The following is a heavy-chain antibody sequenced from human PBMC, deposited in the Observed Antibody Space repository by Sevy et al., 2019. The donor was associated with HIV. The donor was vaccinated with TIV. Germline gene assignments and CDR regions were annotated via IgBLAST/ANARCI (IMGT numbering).Heavy chain of an antibody. Sequence: SETLSLTCTVSGGSIGVYYWSWIRQPPGKGLEWIGYISYSGTTNYNPSLKSRVTISIDTSKNQFSLKLSSVTAADTAVYYCVGEGDYLGHYYYMDVWGKGTTVTVSS. V-gene: IGHV4-59*01. J-gene: IGHJ6*03. CDR3: VGEGDYLGHYYYMDV. CDR1: GGSIGVYY. CDR2: ISYSGTT. D-gene: IGHD3-10*01.